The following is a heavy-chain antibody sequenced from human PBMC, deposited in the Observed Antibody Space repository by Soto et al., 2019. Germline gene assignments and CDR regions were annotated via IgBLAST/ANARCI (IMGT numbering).Heavy chain of an antibody. D-gene: IGHD2-2*02. CDR3: AGYCSSTSCYTGTDY. CDR2: IYYSGRT. J-gene: IGHJ4*02. Sequence: QVQLQESGPGLVKPSQTLSLTCTVSGGSISSGGYYWSSIRQHPGKGLEWIGYIYYSGRTYYNPSLKSRVNISVDTSKNQFSLKLSSVTAADTAVYYCAGYCSSTSCYTGTDYWGQGTLVTVSS. CDR1: GGSISSGGYY. V-gene: IGHV4-31*03.